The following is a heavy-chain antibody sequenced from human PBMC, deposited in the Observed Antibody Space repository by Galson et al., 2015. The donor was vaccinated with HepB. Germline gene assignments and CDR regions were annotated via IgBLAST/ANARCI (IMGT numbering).Heavy chain of an antibody. Sequence: LRLSCAASGFNFSLYSMNWVRQAPGKGLEWVSSISSSGSYIYYGDSVKGRCTVSRDSAKTSVYLHMNSLRGDDTAVYYCARALPSGIRGGRVFDHWGQGTLVTVSS. CDR2: ISSSGSYI. CDR1: GFNFSLYS. D-gene: IGHD3-10*01. V-gene: IGHV3-21*01. J-gene: IGHJ4*02. CDR3: ARALPSGIRGGRVFDH.